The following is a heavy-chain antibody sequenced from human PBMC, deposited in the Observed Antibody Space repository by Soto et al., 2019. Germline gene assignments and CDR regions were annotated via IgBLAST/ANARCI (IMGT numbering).Heavy chain of an antibody. CDR2: IYPGDSDT. CDR1: GYSFTSYW. J-gene: IGHJ6*02. CDR3: ARPRSSCRNYYGMDV. V-gene: IGHV5-51*01. Sequence: PGESLKISCKGSGYSFTSYWIGWVRQMPGKGLEWMGIIYPGDSDTRYSPSFQGQVTISADKSISTAYLQWSSLKASDTAMYYCARPRSSCRNYYGMDVWGQGTTVTVSS. D-gene: IGHD6-13*01.